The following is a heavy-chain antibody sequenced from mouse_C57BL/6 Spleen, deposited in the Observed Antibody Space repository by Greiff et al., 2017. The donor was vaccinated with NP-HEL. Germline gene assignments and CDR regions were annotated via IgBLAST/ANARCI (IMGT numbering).Heavy chain of an antibody. V-gene: IGHV10-1*01. CDR2: IRSKSNNYAT. Sequence: EVQLVESGGGLVQPKGSLKLSCAASGFSFNTYAMNWVRQAPGKGLEWVARIRSKSNNYATYYADSVKDRFTISRDDSESMLYLQMNNLKTEDTAMYYCVRQDDLNPHYYAMDYWGQGTSVTVSS. CDR1: GFSFNTYA. D-gene: IGHD2-3*01. J-gene: IGHJ4*01. CDR3: VRQDDLNPHYYAMDY.